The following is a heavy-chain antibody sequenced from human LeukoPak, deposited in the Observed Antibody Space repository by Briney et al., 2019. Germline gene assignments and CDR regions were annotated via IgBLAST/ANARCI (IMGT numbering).Heavy chain of an antibody. J-gene: IGHJ6*02. CDR2: IKQDGSAK. CDR3: VRSMDV. Sequence: GGSLRLSCATSGFTFTNFWMSWVRQAPGKGLEWVANIKQDGSAKYYVDSVRGRFTISRDNAKNSLYLQMNSLRAGDTAVYYCVRSMDVWGQGTTVTVPS. V-gene: IGHV3-7*01. CDR1: GFTFTNFW.